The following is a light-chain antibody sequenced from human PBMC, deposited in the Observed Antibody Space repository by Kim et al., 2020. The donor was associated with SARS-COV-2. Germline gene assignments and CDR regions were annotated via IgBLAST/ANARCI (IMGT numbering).Light chain of an antibody. CDR3: QQSYSTPWT. CDR1: QSISSY. J-gene: IGKJ1*01. CDR2: AAS. Sequence: ETVGDRVTMTCRASQSISSYLNWYQQTPENAPKRLIYAASSLQSGVPSRFSGSGSGTDFTLTISSLQPEYFATYYCQQSYSTPWTFGQGTKVDIK. V-gene: IGKV1-39*01.